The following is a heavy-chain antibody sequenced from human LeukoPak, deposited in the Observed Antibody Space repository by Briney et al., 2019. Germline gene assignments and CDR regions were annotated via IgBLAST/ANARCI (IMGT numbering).Heavy chain of an antibody. D-gene: IGHD5-24*01. CDR2: IYTSGST. J-gene: IGHJ4*02. V-gene: IGHV4-4*07. CDR3: ARNRRDGYIRE. Sequence: PSETLSLTCTVSGGSISNYYWNWIRQPAGKGLEWIGRIYTSGSTNYNPSLKSRVTISADTSKNQFSLKLSSVTAADTAVYYCARNRRDGYIREWGQGTLVTVSS. CDR1: GGSISNYY.